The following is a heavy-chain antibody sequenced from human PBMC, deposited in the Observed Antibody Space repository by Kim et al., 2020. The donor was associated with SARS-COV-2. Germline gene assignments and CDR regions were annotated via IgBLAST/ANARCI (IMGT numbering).Heavy chain of an antibody. J-gene: IGHJ5*02. Sequence: SETLSLTCAVYGGSFSGYYWSWIRQPPGKGLEWIGEINHSGSTNYNPSLKSRVTISVDTSKNQFSLKLSSVTAADTAVYYCARAGGLYSNQNWFDPWGQGTLVTVSS. CDR2: INHSGST. CDR1: GGSFSGYY. CDR3: ARAGGLYSNQNWFDP. V-gene: IGHV4-34*01. D-gene: IGHD4-4*01.